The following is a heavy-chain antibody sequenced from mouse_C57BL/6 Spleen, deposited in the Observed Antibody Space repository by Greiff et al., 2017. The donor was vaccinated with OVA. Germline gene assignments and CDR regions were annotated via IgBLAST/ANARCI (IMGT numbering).Heavy chain of an antibody. CDR3: ARGGYGSSFYAMDY. Sequence: QVQLQQPGAELVKPGASVKLSCKASGYTFTSYWMHWVKQRPGRGLEWIGMIDPNSGGTKYNEKFKSKATLTVDKPSSTAYMQLSSLTSEDSAVYYCARGGYGSSFYAMDYWGQGTSVTVSS. V-gene: IGHV1-62-3*01. J-gene: IGHJ4*01. D-gene: IGHD1-1*01. CDR2: IDPNSGGT. CDR1: GYTFTSYW.